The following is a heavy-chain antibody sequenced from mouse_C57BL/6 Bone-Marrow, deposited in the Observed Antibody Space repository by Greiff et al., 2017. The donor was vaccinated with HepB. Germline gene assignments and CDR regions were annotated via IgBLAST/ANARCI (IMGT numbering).Heavy chain of an antibody. Sequence: EVQLQESGPGLVKPSQSLSLTCSVTGYSITSGYYWNWIRQFPGNKLEWMGYISYDGSNNYNPSLKNRISITRDTSKNQFFLKLNSVTTEDTATYYCAREITTVVAGYWYFDVWGTGTTVTVSS. CDR1: GYSITSGYY. D-gene: IGHD1-1*01. J-gene: IGHJ1*03. V-gene: IGHV3-6*01. CDR3: AREITTVVAGYWYFDV. CDR2: ISYDGSN.